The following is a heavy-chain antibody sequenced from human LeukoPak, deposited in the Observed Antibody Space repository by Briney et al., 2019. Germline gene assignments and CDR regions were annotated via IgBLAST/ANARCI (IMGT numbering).Heavy chain of an antibody. CDR3: ARQKCTSTSCLTKNAFDI. CDR2: IYTSVST. Sequence: SETLSLTCTASGSISSYYWSWIRQPPGKGLEWIGYIYTSVSTNYNPSLKSRVTISVDTSKNQFSLDLSSVTAADTAVYYCARQKCTSTSCLTKNAFDIWGQGTMVTVSS. J-gene: IGHJ3*02. D-gene: IGHD2-2*01. CDR1: GSISSYY. V-gene: IGHV4-4*09.